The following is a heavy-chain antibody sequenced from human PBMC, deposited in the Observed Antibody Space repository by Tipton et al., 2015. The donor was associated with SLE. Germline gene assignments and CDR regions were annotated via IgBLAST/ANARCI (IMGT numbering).Heavy chain of an antibody. CDR3: ARVGYCSGGSCLYWYFDL. CDR1: GFTVSSNY. CDR2: IYSGGST. Sequence: AVSGFTVSSNYMSWVRQAPGKGLEWVSVIYSGGSTYYADSVKGRFTIPRDNSKNTLYLQMNSLRAEDTAVYYCARVGYCSGGSCLYWYFDLWGRGTLVTVSS. D-gene: IGHD2-15*01. J-gene: IGHJ2*01. V-gene: IGHV3-53*05.